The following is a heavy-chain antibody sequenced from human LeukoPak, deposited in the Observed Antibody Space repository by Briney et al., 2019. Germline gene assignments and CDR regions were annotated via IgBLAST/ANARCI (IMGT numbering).Heavy chain of an antibody. Sequence: GGSLRLSCAASGFTFSSYEMNWVRQAPGKGLEWVSYISSSGSTIYYADSVKGRFTIYRDNSKNTLYLQVNSLRAADTAIYYCAKVQEMDTILPPFHYWGQGTLVTVSS. J-gene: IGHJ4*02. V-gene: IGHV3-48*03. CDR2: ISSSGSTI. D-gene: IGHD5-24*01. CDR3: AKVQEMDTILPPFHY. CDR1: GFTFSSYE.